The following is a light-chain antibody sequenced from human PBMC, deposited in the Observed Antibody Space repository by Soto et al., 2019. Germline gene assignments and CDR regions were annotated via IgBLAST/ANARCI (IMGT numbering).Light chain of an antibody. CDR1: QSISTW. CDR2: KAS. CDR3: QQYNRG. Sequence: DIQMTQSPPTLSANVGDRVTITCRASQSISTWLAWYQQKAGKAPRLLIYKASTLENGVPSRFSGSGSGTEFSLTSSSLQPDDFATYYCQQYNRGFGQGTKVEVK. J-gene: IGKJ1*01. V-gene: IGKV1-5*03.